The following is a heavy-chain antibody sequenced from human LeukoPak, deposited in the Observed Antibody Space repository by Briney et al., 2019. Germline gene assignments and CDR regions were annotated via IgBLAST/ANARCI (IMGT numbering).Heavy chain of an antibody. V-gene: IGHV3-30*02. D-gene: IGHD1-7*01. CDR2: MQHDCINK. CDR3: AKDFGNGNSLNYYYYYMDV. CDR1: GFTFSSYG. Sequence: PGGSLRLFCASSGFTFSSYGLHCVRQAQGKGLEWVAFMQHDCINKYYAHYVQGRFTITTDNSKSTLYMQMNSLRAEDTAVYYCAKDFGNGNSLNYYYYYMDVWGKGTTVTISS. J-gene: IGHJ6*03.